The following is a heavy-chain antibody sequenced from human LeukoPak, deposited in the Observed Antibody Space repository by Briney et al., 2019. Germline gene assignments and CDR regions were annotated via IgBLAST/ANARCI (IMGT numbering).Heavy chain of an antibody. CDR3: ARGGAAAGTNDAFDI. J-gene: IGHJ3*02. CDR1: GGSISSGDYY. D-gene: IGHD6-13*01. CDR2: IYYSGST. V-gene: IGHV4-30-4*08. Sequence: PSETLSLTCTVSGGSISSGDYYWSWIRQPPGKGLEWIGYIYYSGSTYYNPSLKSRVTISVDTSKNQFSLKLSSVTAADTAVYYCARGGAAAGTNDAFDIWGQGTMVTVSS.